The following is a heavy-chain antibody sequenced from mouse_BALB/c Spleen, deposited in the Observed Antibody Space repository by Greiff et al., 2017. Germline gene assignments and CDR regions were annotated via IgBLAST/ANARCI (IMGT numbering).Heavy chain of an antibody. CDR3: ARSGYGNYRYYFDY. Sequence: VQLKESGPELVKPGASVKISCKASGYTFTDYNMHWVKQSHGKSLEWIGYIYPYNGGTGYNQKFKSKATLTVDNSSSTAYMELRSLTSEDSAVYYCARSGYGNYRYYFDYWGQGTTLTVSS. J-gene: IGHJ2*01. V-gene: IGHV1S29*02. CDR2: IYPYNGGT. D-gene: IGHD2-10*02. CDR1: GYTFTDYN.